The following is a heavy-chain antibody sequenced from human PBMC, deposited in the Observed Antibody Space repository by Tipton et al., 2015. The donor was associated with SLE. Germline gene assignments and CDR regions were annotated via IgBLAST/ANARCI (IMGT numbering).Heavy chain of an antibody. CDR3: ARDGESVGGVIPYY. CDR1: GFTFSTYE. CDR2: IYYSGST. Sequence: LRLSCAASGFTFSTYEMNWVRQPPGKGLEWIGSIYYSGSTYYNPSLKSRVTISVDTSKNQFSLKLSSVTAADTAVYYCARDGESVGGVIPYYWGQGTLVTVSS. J-gene: IGHJ4*02. D-gene: IGHD3-16*02. V-gene: IGHV4-39*07.